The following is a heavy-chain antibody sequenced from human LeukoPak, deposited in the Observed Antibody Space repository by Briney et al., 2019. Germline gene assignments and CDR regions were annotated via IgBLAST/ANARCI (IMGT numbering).Heavy chain of an antibody. J-gene: IGHJ5*02. Sequence: PSETLSLTCAVYGGSFSGYYWSWIRQPPGKGLEWIGEINHSGSINYNPSPKSRVTISVDTSKNQFSLKLSSVTAADTAVYYCARAGLVVGLYNWFDPWGQGTLVTVSS. V-gene: IGHV4-34*01. CDR2: INHSGSI. D-gene: IGHD3-22*01. CDR3: ARAGLVVGLYNWFDP. CDR1: GGSFSGYY.